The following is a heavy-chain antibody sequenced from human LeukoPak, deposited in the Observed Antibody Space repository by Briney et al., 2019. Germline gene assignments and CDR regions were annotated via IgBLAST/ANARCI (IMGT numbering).Heavy chain of an antibody. CDR3: ARGYDSSGYLARFWEQADTYFDY. CDR2: ISAYNGNT. D-gene: IGHD3-22*01. J-gene: IGHJ4*02. CDR1: GYTFTSYG. Sequence: ASEKVSCKASGYTFTSYGISWVRQAPGQGYAGLGWISAYNGNTKYAQMLQGRVTMTTDTSTSTDYMELRSLRSDDTAVYYCARGYDSSGYLARFWEQADTYFDYWGQGTLVTVSS. V-gene: IGHV1-18*01.